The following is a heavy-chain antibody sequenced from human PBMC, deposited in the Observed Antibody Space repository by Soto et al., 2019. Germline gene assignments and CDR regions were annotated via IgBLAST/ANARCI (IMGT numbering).Heavy chain of an antibody. Sequence: QVQLQESGPGLVKPSQTLSLACTVSGGSISSGDYYWSWIRQPPGKGLEWIGYIYYSGSTYYNPSLKSRVTISVDTSKNQFSLKQSSVTSADTTVYYCARGGLDDYSNYLDYWGQGTLVTVSS. J-gene: IGHJ4*02. D-gene: IGHD4-4*01. V-gene: IGHV4-30-4*01. CDR2: IYYSGST. CDR3: ARGGLDDYSNYLDY. CDR1: GGSISSGDYY.